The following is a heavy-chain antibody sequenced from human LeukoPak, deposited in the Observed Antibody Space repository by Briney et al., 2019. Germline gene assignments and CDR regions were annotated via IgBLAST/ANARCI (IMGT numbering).Heavy chain of an antibody. J-gene: IGHJ4*02. D-gene: IGHD5-18*01. CDR1: GITVSSIY. CDR3: ARDPSIRGYSYGYWDY. V-gene: IGHV3-66*01. CDR2: IFSGGTT. Sequence: GGSLRLSCAASGITVSSIYMSWVSQAPGKGLEWVSVIFSGGTTYYAASVKGRFTISRDISKNTLYLQMNSLRADDTAVYYCARDPSIRGYSYGYWDYWGRGTLVTVSS.